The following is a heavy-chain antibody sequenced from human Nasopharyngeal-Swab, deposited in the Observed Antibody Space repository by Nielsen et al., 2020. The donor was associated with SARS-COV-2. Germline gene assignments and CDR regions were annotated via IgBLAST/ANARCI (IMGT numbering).Heavy chain of an antibody. CDR1: GFTFSSYD. CDR2: IGTAGDT. CDR3: ARSRTAMTSPYYYYGMDV. J-gene: IGHJ6*02. D-gene: IGHD5-18*01. V-gene: IGHV3-13*01. Sequence: GEPLQISCAASGFTFSSYDMHWVRQATGKGLEWVSAIGTAGDTYYPGSVKGRFTISRENAKNSLYLQMNSLRAGDTAVYYCARSRTAMTSPYYYYGMDVWGQGTTVTVSS.